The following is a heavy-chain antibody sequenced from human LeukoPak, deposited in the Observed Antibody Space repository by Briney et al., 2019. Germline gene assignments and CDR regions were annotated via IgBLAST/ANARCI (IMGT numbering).Heavy chain of an antibody. CDR1: GFTFSSYA. CDR2: ISGSGGNT. V-gene: IGHV3-23*01. CDR3: AKDLTGSSGW. Sequence: GGSLSLSCAASGFTFSSYAMSWVRQAPGKGLEWVSTISGSGGNTYYADSVKGRFTISRDNSKNTLYLQMNSLRAEDTAVYYCAKDLTGSSGWWGQGTLVTVSS. J-gene: IGHJ4*02. D-gene: IGHD6-19*01.